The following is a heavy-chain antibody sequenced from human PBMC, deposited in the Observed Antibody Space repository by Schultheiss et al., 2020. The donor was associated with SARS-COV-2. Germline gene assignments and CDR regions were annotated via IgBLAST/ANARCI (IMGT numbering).Heavy chain of an antibody. CDR2: ISFDGVKR. CDR3: VREGLVQVQYFNL. V-gene: IGHV3-30*03. Sequence: GESLKISCAASGFTFSSYDMHWVRQATGKGLEGVALISFDGVKRYYADSVKGRFTISRDNSKNTLYLQMNSLRAEDTAVYYCVREGLVQVQYFNLWGQGTLVTVSS. J-gene: IGHJ1*01. D-gene: IGHD6-19*01. CDR1: GFTFSSYD.